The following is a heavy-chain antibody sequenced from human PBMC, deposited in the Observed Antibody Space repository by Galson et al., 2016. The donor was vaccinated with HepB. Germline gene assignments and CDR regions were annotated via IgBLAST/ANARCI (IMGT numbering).Heavy chain of an antibody. Sequence: TLSLTCTVSGVSISSGDYYWSWIRQPPGKGLEWIAYIYNGENTYYNPSLERRATISADTSKNQFSLNLDSMSASDTAVYFCAGSPPGYYDKTGYDFWGQGILVTASS. V-gene: IGHV4-30-4*01. D-gene: IGHD3-16*01. CDR2: IYNGENT. J-gene: IGHJ4*02. CDR3: AGSPPGYYDKTGYDF. CDR1: GVSISSGDYY.